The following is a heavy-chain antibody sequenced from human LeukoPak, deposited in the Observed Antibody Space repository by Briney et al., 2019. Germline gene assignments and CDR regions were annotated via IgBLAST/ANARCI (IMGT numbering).Heavy chain of an antibody. V-gene: IGHV3-21*01. CDR2: IGSSSSYI. CDR3: ARARVYDSSGYPNKLDY. Sequence: GGSLRLSCAASGFTFSSYSMNWVRQAPGKGLEWVSSIGSSSSYIYYADSVKGRFTISRDNAKNSLYLQMNSLRAEDTAVYYCARARVYDSSGYPNKLDYWGQGTLVTVSS. J-gene: IGHJ4*02. CDR1: GFTFSSYS. D-gene: IGHD3-22*01.